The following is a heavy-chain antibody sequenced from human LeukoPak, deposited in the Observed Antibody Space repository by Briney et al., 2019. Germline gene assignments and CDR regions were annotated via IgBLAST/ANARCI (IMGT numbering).Heavy chain of an antibody. D-gene: IGHD3-22*01. Sequence: GGSLRLSCAVSGFTFSNYVMSWVRQAPGKGLEWVSAISGSGVSTYYADSVKGRFTISRDNSKNTLYLQMNSLRAEDTAVYYCAKTRVHYYDTELQEWGQGTLVTVSS. V-gene: IGHV3-23*01. CDR2: ISGSGVST. J-gene: IGHJ4*02. CDR1: GFTFSNYV. CDR3: AKTRVHYYDTELQE.